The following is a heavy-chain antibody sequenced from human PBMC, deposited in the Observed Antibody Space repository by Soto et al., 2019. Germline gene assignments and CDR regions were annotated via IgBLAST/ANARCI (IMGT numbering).Heavy chain of an antibody. D-gene: IGHD3-9*01. Sequence: GASVKVSCKASGYTFTSYGISWVRQAPGQGLEWMGWISAYNGNTNYAQKLQGRVTMTTDTSTSTAYMELRSLRSDDTAVYYCARVGDYDILTGYYNEDYYYYMDVWGKGTTVTVSS. CDR2: ISAYNGNT. CDR1: GYTFTSYG. V-gene: IGHV1-18*01. CDR3: ARVGDYDILTGYYNEDYYYYMDV. J-gene: IGHJ6*03.